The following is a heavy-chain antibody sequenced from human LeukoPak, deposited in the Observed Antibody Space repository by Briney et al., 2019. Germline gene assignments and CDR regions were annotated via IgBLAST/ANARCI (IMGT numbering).Heavy chain of an antibody. D-gene: IGHD1-26*01. CDR3: ATRDGSGSLYFDY. CDR1: GYTFTSND. J-gene: IGHJ4*02. CDR2: MNPNSGNT. V-gene: IGHV1-8*01. Sequence: ASVKVSCKASGYTFTSNDINWVRQATGPGPEWMGWMNPNSGNTGYAQKFQGRVTLTRNTSISTAYMELSSLRSEDTAVYYCATRDGSGSLYFDYWGQGTLVTVSS.